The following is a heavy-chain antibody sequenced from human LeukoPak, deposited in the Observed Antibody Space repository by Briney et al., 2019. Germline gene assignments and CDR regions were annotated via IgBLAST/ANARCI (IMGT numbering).Heavy chain of an antibody. D-gene: IGHD5-18*01. V-gene: IGHV3-30-3*01. J-gene: IGHJ4*02. CDR3: ARDPHDGYGNTFDY. CDR1: GFTFSSYA. CDR2: ISYDGSNK. Sequence: GRSPRLSCAASGFTFSSYAMHWVRQAPGKGLEWVAVISYDGSNKYYADSVKGRFTISRDNSKNTLYLQMNSLRAEDTAVYYCARDPHDGYGNTFDYWGQGTLVTVSS.